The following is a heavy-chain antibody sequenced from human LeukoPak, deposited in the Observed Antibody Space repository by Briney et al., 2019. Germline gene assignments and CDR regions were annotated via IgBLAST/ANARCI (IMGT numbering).Heavy chain of an antibody. Sequence: SDTLSLTCAVSGGPHSSGRYLWTWIPQPAAKGLEWIGRINTRGSTKYHPSLKSRVTISIDTSMNQFSLKLTSVTAADTAVYYCAGDPATGYSSEAWFDSWGQGAQVTVSS. V-gene: IGHV4-61*02. CDR3: AGDPATGYSSEAWFDS. D-gene: IGHD6-13*01. CDR2: INTRGST. CDR1: GGPHSSGRYL. J-gene: IGHJ5*01.